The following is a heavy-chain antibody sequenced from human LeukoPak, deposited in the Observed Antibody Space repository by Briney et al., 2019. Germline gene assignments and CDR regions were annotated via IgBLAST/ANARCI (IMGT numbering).Heavy chain of an antibody. D-gene: IGHD1-20*01. CDR2: ICYSGST. CDR3: ARGLYNWNYYYYYYMDV. Sequence: PSETLSLTCTVSGGSISSYYWSWIRQPPGKGLEWIGYICYSGSTNYNPSLKSRVTISVDTSKNQFSLKLSSVTAADTAVYYCARGLYNWNYYYYYYMDVWGKGTTVTVSS. CDR1: GGSISSYY. J-gene: IGHJ6*03. V-gene: IGHV4-59*01.